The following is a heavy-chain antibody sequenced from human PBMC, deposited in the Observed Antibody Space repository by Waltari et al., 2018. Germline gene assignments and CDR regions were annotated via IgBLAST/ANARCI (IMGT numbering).Heavy chain of an antibody. D-gene: IGHD2-21*02. V-gene: IGHV3-48*01. CDR2: ISSSSSTI. CDR3: ARELGITVTASRPHYYYGMDV. Sequence: EVQLVESGGGLVQPGGSLRLSCAASGFTFSSYSMNWVRQAPGKGLEWVSYISSSSSTIYYADSVKGRFTISRDNAKNSLFLQMNSLRAEDTAVYYCARELGITVTASRPHYYYGMDVWGQGTTVTVSS. J-gene: IGHJ6*02. CDR1: GFTFSSYS.